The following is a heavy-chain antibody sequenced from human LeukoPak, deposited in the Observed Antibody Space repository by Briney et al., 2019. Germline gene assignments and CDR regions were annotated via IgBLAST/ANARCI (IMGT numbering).Heavy chain of an antibody. V-gene: IGHV3-30*02. CDR3: AKDCEFRSGYPYYFDY. CDR2: IRCDGSNK. CDR1: GFTFSSYG. J-gene: IGHJ4*02. D-gene: IGHD3-3*01. Sequence: GGSLRLSCAASGFTFSSYGMHWVRQAPGKGLEWVAFIRCDGSNKYYADSVKGRFTISRDNSKNTLYLQMNSLRAEDTAVYYYAKDCEFRSGYPYYFDYWGQGTLVTVSS.